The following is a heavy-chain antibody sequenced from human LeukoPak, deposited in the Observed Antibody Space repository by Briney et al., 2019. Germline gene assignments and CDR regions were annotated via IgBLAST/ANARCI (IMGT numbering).Heavy chain of an antibody. CDR1: GYSISSGYY. J-gene: IGHJ5*02. V-gene: IGHV4-38-2*01. Sequence: SETLSLTCAVSGYSISSGYYWGWIRQPPGKGLEWIGSIYHSGSTYYNPSLKSRVTISVDTSKNQFSLKLGSVTAADTAVYYCARVIGYCSSTSCYWFDPWGQGTLVTVSS. CDR3: ARVIGYCSSTSCYWFDP. CDR2: IYHSGST. D-gene: IGHD2-2*01.